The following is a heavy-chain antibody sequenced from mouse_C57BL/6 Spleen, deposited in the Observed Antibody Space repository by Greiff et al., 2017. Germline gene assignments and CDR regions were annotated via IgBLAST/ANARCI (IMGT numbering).Heavy chain of an antibody. Sequence: VQLQQSGAELARPGASVKMSGKASGYTFTSYTMHWVKQRPGQGLEWIGYIIPSSGYTKYNQKFKDKVTLTADKSVSTVYMKMSGQTSADSGANYCARKAGYFDYWGQGTTLTVSS. CDR1: GYTFTSYT. CDR3: ARKAGYFDY. D-gene: IGHD4-1*01. V-gene: IGHV1-4*01. CDR2: IIPSSGYT. J-gene: IGHJ2*01.